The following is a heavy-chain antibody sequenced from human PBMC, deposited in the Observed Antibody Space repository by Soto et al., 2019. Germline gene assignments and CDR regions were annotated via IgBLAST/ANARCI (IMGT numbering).Heavy chain of an antibody. V-gene: IGHV3-53*01. CDR1: GFTVSSNY. Sequence: PGGSLRLSCAASGFTVSSNYMSWVRQAPGKGLEWVSVIYSGGNTYYADSVKGRFTISRDNSKNTLYLQMSSLRVEDTAMYYCARDVVRGVRLNWGQGTMVTVYS. J-gene: IGHJ4*02. CDR3: ARDVVRGVRLN. D-gene: IGHD3-10*01. CDR2: IYSGGNT.